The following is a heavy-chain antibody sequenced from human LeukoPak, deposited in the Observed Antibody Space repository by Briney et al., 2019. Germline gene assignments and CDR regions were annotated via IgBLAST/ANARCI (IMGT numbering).Heavy chain of an antibody. J-gene: IGHJ4*02. CDR3: AREHPHFGELWNDY. D-gene: IGHD3-10*01. CDR2: IVPNSGVT. CDR1: GYTFSDYY. V-gene: IGHV1-2*02. Sequence: ASVKVSCKASGYTFSDYYIHWVRQAPGQGLEWMGWIVPNSGVTNYAQKFQGRVTMTRETSITTAYMELTRLRSDDTAVYYCAREHPHFGELWNDYWGQGTPVTVSS.